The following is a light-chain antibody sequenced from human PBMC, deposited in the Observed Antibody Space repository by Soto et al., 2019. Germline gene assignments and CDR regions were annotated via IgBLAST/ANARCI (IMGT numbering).Light chain of an antibody. Sequence: QSVLTQPASVSGSPGQSITISCTGTSSDVGGYNYVSWYQQHPGRAPKLMIFEVTNRPSGVSGRFSGSKSGNTASLTISGLQAEDEADYYCSSYKATITLVFGTGTKVTVL. CDR1: SSDVGGYNY. CDR2: EVT. V-gene: IGLV2-14*01. CDR3: SSYKATITLV. J-gene: IGLJ1*01.